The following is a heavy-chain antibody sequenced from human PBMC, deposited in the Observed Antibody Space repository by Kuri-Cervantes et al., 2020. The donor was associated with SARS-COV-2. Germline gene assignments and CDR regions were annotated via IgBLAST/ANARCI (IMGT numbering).Heavy chain of an antibody. CDR1: GYTFTGYY. J-gene: IGHJ3*02. V-gene: IGHV1-2*06. D-gene: IGHD4-23*01. Sequence: ASVKVSCKASGYTFTGYYMHWVRHAPGQGLEWMGRINPNSGGTNYAQKFQGRVTMTRDTSIRTAYMELSRLRSDDAAVYYCARDPGGLDAFDIWGQGTMVTVSS. CDR3: ARDPGGLDAFDI. CDR2: INPNSGGT.